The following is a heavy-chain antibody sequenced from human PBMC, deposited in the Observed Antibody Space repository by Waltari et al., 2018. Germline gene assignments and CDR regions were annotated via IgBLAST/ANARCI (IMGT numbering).Heavy chain of an antibody. CDR3: ATHTPFNDFGASGYFYFFDY. D-gene: IGHD3-22*01. Sequence: EVQLVESGGGLIQPGGSLRVSCAVYGVSVSEHYMTGGRRAPGKGLAWVSLLYRDGSTSYAESVKGRFTISRDTSKNVLYLQVDRLTAGDTAVYYCATHTPFNDFGASGYFYFFDYWGRGTLVTVSS. V-gene: IGHV3-53*01. CDR2: LYRDGST. CDR1: GVSVSEHY. J-gene: IGHJ4*02.